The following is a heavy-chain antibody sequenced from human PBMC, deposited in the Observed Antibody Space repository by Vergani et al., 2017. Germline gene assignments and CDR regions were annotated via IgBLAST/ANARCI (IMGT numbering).Heavy chain of an antibody. Sequence: QVQLVQSGAEVKKPGASVKVSCKVSGYTLTELSMHWVRQAPGKGLEWMGGFDPEDGETIYAQKFQGRVTMTTDTSTSTAYMELRSLRSDDTAVYYCARDQLDSSGYDAFDIWGQGTMVTVSS. J-gene: IGHJ3*02. D-gene: IGHD3-22*01. CDR2: FDPEDGET. V-gene: IGHV1-24*01. CDR1: GYTLTELS. CDR3: ARDQLDSSGYDAFDI.